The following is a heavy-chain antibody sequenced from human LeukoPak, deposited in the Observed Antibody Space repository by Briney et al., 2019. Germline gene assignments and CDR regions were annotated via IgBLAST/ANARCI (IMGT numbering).Heavy chain of an antibody. CDR3: ARDTRRQSSSGYYLMDAFDI. J-gene: IGHJ3*02. Sequence: SVKVSCKASGVTFRSYAISWVRQAPGQGLEWMGRIIPTFGTRNYAQKFQGRVTIITGESTSTAYMELSSLRSEDTAVYYCARDTRRQSSSGYYLMDAFDIWGQGTMVTVSS. CDR2: IIPTFGTR. D-gene: IGHD3-22*01. CDR1: GVTFRSYA. V-gene: IGHV1-69*05.